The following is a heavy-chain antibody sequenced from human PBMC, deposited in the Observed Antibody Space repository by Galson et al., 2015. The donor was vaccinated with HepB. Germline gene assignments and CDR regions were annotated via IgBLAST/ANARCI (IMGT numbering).Heavy chain of an antibody. CDR1: GFTFSSYA. V-gene: IGHV3-30*04. D-gene: IGHD6-19*01. J-gene: IGHJ6*02. CDR2: ISYDGSNK. Sequence: SLRLSCAASGFTFSSYAMHWVHQAPGKGLEWVAVISYDGSNKYYADSVKGRFTISRDNSKNTLYLQMNSLRAEDTAVYYCARVDPIAVAGYYYYGMDVWGQGTTVTVSS. CDR3: ARVDPIAVAGYYYYGMDV.